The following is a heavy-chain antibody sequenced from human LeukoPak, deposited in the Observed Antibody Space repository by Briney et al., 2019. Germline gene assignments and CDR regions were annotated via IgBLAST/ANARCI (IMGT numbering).Heavy chain of an antibody. Sequence: GGSLRLSCVASGLTVSNHWMSWVRQAPGKGLEWVANIREERGQEYYADSVKGRFTISRDNSKNTLSLQVSSLRTEDTAVYYCAKDRYSYAFEYSDSWGQGTLVTVSS. V-gene: IGHV3-7*01. J-gene: IGHJ4*02. D-gene: IGHD5-18*01. CDR2: IREERGQE. CDR3: AKDRYSYAFEYSDS. CDR1: GLTVSNHW.